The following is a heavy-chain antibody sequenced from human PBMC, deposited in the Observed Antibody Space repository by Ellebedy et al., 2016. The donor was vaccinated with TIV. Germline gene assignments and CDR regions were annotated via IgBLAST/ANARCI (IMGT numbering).Heavy chain of an antibody. CDR1: GASISTYY. CDR2: ISYSGSTSATT. Sequence: MPSETLSLTCTVSGASISTYYWSWIRQPPGKGLEWIGYISYSGSTSATTSYNPSLKSRATISADTSKNHFSLRLSSVTATDTAVYYCARRGLDYYDGSGQFDPWGQGTLVTVSS. J-gene: IGHJ5*02. CDR3: ARRGLDYYDGSGQFDP. D-gene: IGHD3-22*01. V-gene: IGHV4-59*08.